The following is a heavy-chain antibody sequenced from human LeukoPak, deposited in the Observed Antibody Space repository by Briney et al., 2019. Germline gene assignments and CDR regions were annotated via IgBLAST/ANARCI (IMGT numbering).Heavy chain of an antibody. V-gene: IGHV3-23*01. CDR2: ISGGGGAT. D-gene: IGHD1-26*01. CDR1: GFAFSNQA. CDR3: ATISGNFDYLDY. J-gene: IGHJ4*02. Sequence: PGGSLRLSCAASGFAFSNQAMSWVRQAPGKGLEWVSGISGGGGATYSADSVKGRFTISRDNSKNTMYLQMKSLRVEDTALYYRATISGNFDYLDYWGQGTLVTVST.